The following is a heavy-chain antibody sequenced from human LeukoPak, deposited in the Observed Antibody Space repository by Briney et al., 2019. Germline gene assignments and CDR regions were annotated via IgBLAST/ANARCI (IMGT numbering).Heavy chain of an antibody. CDR2: IYYSGST. CDR3: ASSIMIVPVSGAFDI. D-gene: IGHD3-22*01. CDR1: GGSISSSSYY. Sequence: SETLSLTCTVSGGSISSSSYYWGWIRQPPGKGLEWIGSIYYSGSTYYNPSLKSRVTISVDTSKNQFSLKLSSVTAADTAVYYCASSIMIVPVSGAFDIWGQGTMVTVSS. J-gene: IGHJ3*02. V-gene: IGHV4-39*01.